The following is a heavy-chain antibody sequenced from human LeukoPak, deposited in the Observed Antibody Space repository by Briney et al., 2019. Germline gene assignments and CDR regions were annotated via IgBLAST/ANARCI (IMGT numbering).Heavy chain of an antibody. J-gene: IGHJ4*02. D-gene: IGHD2-8*02. Sequence: GGSLRLSCAASGFTVTTNYMTWARQAPGKGLEWVSGIHGDGRTYYAYSVKGRFTISRDSSKNTLYLQMNSLRAEDTAVYYCATTGGYWTGIFDRWGQGTLVTVSS. CDR3: ATTGGYWTGIFDR. CDR2: IHGDGRT. V-gene: IGHV3-53*01. CDR1: GFTVTTNY.